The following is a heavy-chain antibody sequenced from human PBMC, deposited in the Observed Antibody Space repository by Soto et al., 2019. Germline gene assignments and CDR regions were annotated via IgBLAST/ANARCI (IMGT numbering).Heavy chain of an antibody. CDR1: GYTFTDYY. J-gene: IGHJ3*02. CDR2: INPYTGDT. Sequence: QVQLAQSGAEVKKPGASVKVSCRASGYTFTDYYIHWLRQAPAQGLEWMGWINPYTGDTQYAQKFQGRATMTRDTSISTTYMELSRLTSDDTALYYCARGPSHGAFDIWGPGTIITVSS. CDR3: ARGPSHGAFDI. V-gene: IGHV1-2*02.